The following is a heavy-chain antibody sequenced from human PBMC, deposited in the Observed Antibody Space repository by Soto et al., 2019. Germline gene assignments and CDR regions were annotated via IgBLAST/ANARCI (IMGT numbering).Heavy chain of an antibody. CDR1: GFTFSSYG. CDR2: ISYDGSNK. CDR3: AKDYYDSSGYSYYFDY. D-gene: IGHD3-22*01. J-gene: IGHJ4*02. V-gene: IGHV3-30*18. Sequence: GSLRLSCAASGFTFSSYGMHWVRQAPGKGLEWVAVISYDGSNKYYADSVKGRFTLSRDNSKNTLYLQVNSLRAEDTAVYYCAKDYYDSSGYSYYFDYWGQGTLVTVSS.